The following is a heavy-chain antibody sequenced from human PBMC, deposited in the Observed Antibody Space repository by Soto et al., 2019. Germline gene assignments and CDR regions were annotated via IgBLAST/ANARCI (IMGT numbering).Heavy chain of an antibody. CDR3: AKSGSSGWYGWFDP. D-gene: IGHD6-19*01. V-gene: IGHV2-5*01. Sequence: APTLVNPTQSLTLTCIFSGFSLRTSGVGVGWIRQPPGKALECLGFIYWNDDKRYSPSLKSRLTITKDTSKNQVVLTMTNMDTVDTATYYCAKSGSSGWYGWFDPWGQGTLVTVSS. CDR2: IYWNDDK. J-gene: IGHJ5*02. CDR1: GFSLRTSGVG.